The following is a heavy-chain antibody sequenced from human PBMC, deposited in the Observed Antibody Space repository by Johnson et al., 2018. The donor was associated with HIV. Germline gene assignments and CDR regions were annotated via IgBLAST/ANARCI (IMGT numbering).Heavy chain of an antibody. CDR3: ASQPGDAFDI. CDR1: GFTFSDYA. V-gene: IGHV3-64*04. Sequence: VQLVESGGGLVQPGGSLRLSCAASGFTFSDYAMYWVRQAPGKGLEYVSVIRRNGGSTYYADSVKGSFTISRDNSKNTLYLHMSSLRAEDTAVYYCASQPGDAFDIWGQGTMVTVSS. J-gene: IGHJ3*02. CDR2: IRRNGGST.